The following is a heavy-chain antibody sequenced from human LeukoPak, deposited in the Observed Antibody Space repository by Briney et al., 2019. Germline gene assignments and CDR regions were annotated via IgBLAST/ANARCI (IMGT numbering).Heavy chain of an antibody. V-gene: IGHV3-9*01. D-gene: IGHD6-13*01. CDR1: GFTFDDYA. CDR3: ARGPIAAADPYYFDY. CDR2: INWNSDSI. Sequence: QSGGSLRLSCAVSGFTFDDYAMHWVRQVPGKGLEWVSGINWNSDSIGYADSVKGRFTISRDNAKNSLYLQMNSLRAEDTALYYCARGPIAAADPYYFDYWGQGTLVTVSS. J-gene: IGHJ4*02.